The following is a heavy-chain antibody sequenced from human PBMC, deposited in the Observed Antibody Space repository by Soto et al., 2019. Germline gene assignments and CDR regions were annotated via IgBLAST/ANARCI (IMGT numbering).Heavy chain of an antibody. Sequence: VECLTSFRQVSGYSFTSYGIGWVLQMPAKGLECMGIIYPGDSYTRYSPSFQCQVTISADKSISTAYLQWSSLKAWDTAMYYCARLALVVAAAGIAYWGQGTMVTVSS. CDR1: GYSFTSYG. CDR2: IYPGDSYT. D-gene: IGHD6-13*01. V-gene: IGHV5-51*01. CDR3: ARLALVVAAAGIAY. J-gene: IGHJ4*02.